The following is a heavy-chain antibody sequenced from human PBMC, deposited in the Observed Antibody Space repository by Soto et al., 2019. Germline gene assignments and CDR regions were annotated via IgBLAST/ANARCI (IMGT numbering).Heavy chain of an antibody. V-gene: IGHV1-69*13. CDR3: ARGYYDSSGYTTIDY. Sequence: SVKVSCNASGGTFSSYAISWVRQASGQGLEWMGGIIPIFGTANYAQKFQGRVTITADESTSTAYMELSSLRSEDTVVYYCARGYYDSSGYTTIDYWGQGTLVTISS. D-gene: IGHD3-22*01. CDR1: GGTFSSYA. J-gene: IGHJ4*02. CDR2: IIPIFGTA.